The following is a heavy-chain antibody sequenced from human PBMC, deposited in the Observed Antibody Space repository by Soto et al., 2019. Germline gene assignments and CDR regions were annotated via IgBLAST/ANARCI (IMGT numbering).Heavy chain of an antibody. CDR3: ARDYVAVAGTYYYYYGMDV. D-gene: IGHD6-19*01. V-gene: IGHV1-2*04. Sequence: GASVKVSCKASGYTFTGYYMHWVRQAPGQGLEWMGWINPNSGGTNYAQKFQGWVTMTRDTSISTAYMELSRLRSDDTAVYYCARDYVAVAGTYYYYYGMDVWGQGTTVTVSS. CDR2: INPNSGGT. CDR1: GYTFTGYY. J-gene: IGHJ6*02.